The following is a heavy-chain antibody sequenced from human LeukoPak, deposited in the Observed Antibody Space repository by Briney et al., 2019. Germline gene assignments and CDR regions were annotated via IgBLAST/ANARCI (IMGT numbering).Heavy chain of an antibody. J-gene: IGHJ4*02. CDR2: IYYSGST. Sequence: SETLSLTCAVYGGSFSVYYWGWIRQPPGKGLEWIGSIYYSGSTYYNPSLKSRVTISVDTSKNQFSLKLSSVTAADTAVYYCASYATSGAFDYWGQGTLVTVSS. V-gene: IGHV4-39*01. CDR3: ASYATSGAFDY. D-gene: IGHD3-10*01. CDR1: GGSFSVYY.